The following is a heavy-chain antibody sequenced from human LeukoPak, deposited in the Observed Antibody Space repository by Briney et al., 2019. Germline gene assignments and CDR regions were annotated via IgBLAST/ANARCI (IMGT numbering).Heavy chain of an antibody. CDR1: GGSISSGSYY. CDR2: IYTSGST. D-gene: IGHD5-24*01. Sequence: SQTLSLTCTVSGGSISSGSYYWSWIRQPAGKGLEWIGRIYTSGSTNYNPSLKSRVTISVDTSKNQFSLKLSSVTAADTAVYYCARGSSLGDGYNCNWFDPWGQGTLVTVSS. CDR3: ARGSSLGDGYNCNWFDP. J-gene: IGHJ5*02. V-gene: IGHV4-61*02.